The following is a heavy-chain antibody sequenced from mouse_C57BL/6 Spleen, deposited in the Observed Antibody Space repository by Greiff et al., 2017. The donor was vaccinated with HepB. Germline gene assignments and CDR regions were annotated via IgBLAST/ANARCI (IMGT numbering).Heavy chain of an antibody. CDR2: IDPENGDT. CDR3: TRTTVVARYFDV. J-gene: IGHJ1*03. CDR1: GFNIKDDY. Sequence: EVKVEESGAELVRPGASVKLSCTASGFNIKDDYMHWVKQRPEQGLEWIGWIDPENGDTEYASKFQGKATITADTSSNTAYLQLSSLTSEDTAVYYCTRTTVVARYFDVWGTGTTVTVSS. V-gene: IGHV14-4*01. D-gene: IGHD1-1*01.